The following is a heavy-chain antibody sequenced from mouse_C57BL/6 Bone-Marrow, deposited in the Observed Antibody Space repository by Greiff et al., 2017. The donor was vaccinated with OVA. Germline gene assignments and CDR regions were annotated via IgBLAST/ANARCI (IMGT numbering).Heavy chain of an antibody. V-gene: IGHV1-85*01. CDR2: IYPRDGST. J-gene: IGHJ1*03. D-gene: IGHD1-1*01. CDR3: ARCVYYGSSYWYFDV. Sequence: QVQLQQSGPELVKPGASVKLSCKASGYTFTSYDINWVKQRPGQGLEWIGWIYPRDGSTKYNEKFKGKATLTVDTSSSTAYMELHSLTSEDAAVYFCARCVYYGSSYWYFDVWGTGTTVTVSS. CDR1: GYTFTSYD.